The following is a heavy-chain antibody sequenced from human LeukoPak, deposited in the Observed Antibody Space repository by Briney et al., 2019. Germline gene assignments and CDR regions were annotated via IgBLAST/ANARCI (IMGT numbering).Heavy chain of an antibody. J-gene: IGHJ5*02. Sequence: GGSLRLSCAASGFTFSSYGMHWVRQAPGKGLEWVAVISYDGSNKYYADSVKGRFTISRDNAKNSLYLQMNSLRAEDTAVYYCARVAAAGQYNWFDPWGQGTLVTVSS. D-gene: IGHD6-13*01. CDR1: GFTFSSYG. CDR3: ARVAAAGQYNWFDP. V-gene: IGHV3-30*03. CDR2: ISYDGSNK.